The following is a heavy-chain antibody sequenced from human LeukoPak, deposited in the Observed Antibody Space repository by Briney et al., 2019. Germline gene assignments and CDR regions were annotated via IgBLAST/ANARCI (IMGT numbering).Heavy chain of an antibody. Sequence: GSLRLSCAASGFTFSSHGMQWVRQAPGKGPEWVAVISYDGSTKYYADSVKGRFTISRDNSKSTLYLQMNSLRAEDTAVYYCAKESGSRSYGAYFPHWGQGTLVTVSS. CDR2: ISYDGSTK. D-gene: IGHD6-13*01. CDR3: AKESGSRSYGAYFPH. J-gene: IGHJ1*01. V-gene: IGHV3-30*18. CDR1: GFTFSSHG.